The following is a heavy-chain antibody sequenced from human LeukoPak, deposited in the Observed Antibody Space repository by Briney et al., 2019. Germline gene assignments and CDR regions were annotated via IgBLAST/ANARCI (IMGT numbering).Heavy chain of an antibody. V-gene: IGHV3-21*01. CDR3: ARVEFRDGYNQ. J-gene: IGHJ4*02. Sequence: GGSLRLSCAASVCTFSSYSMNWVRQAPGKGLEWVSSISSSSSYIYYADSVKGRFTISRDNAKNSLYLQMNSLRAEDTAVYYCARVEFRDGYNQWGQGTLVTVSS. CDR2: ISSSSSYI. D-gene: IGHD5-24*01. CDR1: VCTFSSYS.